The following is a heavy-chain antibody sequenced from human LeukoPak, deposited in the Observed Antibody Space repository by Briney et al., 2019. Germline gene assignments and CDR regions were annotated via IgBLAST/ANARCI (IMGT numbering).Heavy chain of an antibody. CDR3: AKLGVIAVAGSNWFDP. J-gene: IGHJ5*02. CDR1: GGSFSGYY. V-gene: IGHV4-34*01. Sequence: SETLSLTCAVYGGSFSGYYWSWIRQPSGKGLEWIGEINHSGSTNYNPSLKSRVTISVDTSKNQFSLKLSSVTAADTAVYYCAKLGVIAVAGSNWFDPWGQGTLVTVSS. D-gene: IGHD6-19*01. CDR2: INHSGST.